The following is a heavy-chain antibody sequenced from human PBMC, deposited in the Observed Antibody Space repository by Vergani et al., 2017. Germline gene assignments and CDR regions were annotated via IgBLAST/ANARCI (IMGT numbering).Heavy chain of an antibody. V-gene: IGHV1-69*04. CDR1: GYTFTSYG. CDR2: IIPIIRLA. Sequence: QVQLVQSGAEVKKPGASVKVSCKASGYTFTSYGISWVRQAPGQGLEWMGRIIPIIRLATSAQKFQDRVKITGDTSTNTVYMEMNNLRSEDTAVYYCARVSPGDNSGWEPFDYWGQGTLVTVSS. CDR3: ARVSPGDNSGWEPFDY. J-gene: IGHJ4*02. D-gene: IGHD6-19*01.